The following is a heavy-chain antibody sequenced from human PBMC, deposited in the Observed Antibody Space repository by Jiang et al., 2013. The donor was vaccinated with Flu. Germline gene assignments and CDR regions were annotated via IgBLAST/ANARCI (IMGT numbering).Heavy chain of an antibody. CDR3: AKDPDYYDSSGYYPVYYFDY. V-gene: IGHV3-23*04. D-gene: IGHD3-22*01. Sequence: VQLVESGGGLVQPGGSLRLSCAASGFTFSSYAMSWVRQAPGKGLEWVSAISGSGGSTYYADSVKGRFTISRDNSKNTLYLQMNSLRAEDTAVYYCAKDPDYYDSSGYYPVYYFDYWAREPWSPSPQ. CDR2: ISGSGGST. J-gene: IGHJ4*02. CDR1: GFTFSSYA.